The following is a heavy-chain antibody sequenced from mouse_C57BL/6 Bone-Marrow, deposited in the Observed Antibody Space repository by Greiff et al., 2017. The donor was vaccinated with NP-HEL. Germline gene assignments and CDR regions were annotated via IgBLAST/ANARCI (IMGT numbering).Heavy chain of an antibody. CDR3: ASRRKGFAY. CDR2: ISSGGSYT. Sequence: EVQGVESGGDLVKPGGSLKLSCAASGFTFSSYGMSWVRQTPDKRLEWVATISSGGSYTYYPDSVKGRFTISRDNAKNTLYLQMSSLKSEDTAMYYCASRRKGFAYWGQGTLVTVSA. J-gene: IGHJ3*01. CDR1: GFTFSSYG. V-gene: IGHV5-6*01.